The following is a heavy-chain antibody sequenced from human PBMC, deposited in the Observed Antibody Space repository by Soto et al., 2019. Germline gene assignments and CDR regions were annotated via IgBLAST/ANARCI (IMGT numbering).Heavy chain of an antibody. Sequence: ASVEVSCKXSGYTLTELSMHWVRQAPGKGLEWMGSFDPEDGETIYTQTFQGRLTLTGDTSTDTAHMELSRLRSEDTPVYYCTTSLELPLGTDVWGQGTTVTVSS. V-gene: IGHV1-24*01. CDR1: GYTLTELS. CDR2: FDPEDGET. CDR3: TTSLELPLGTDV. J-gene: IGHJ6*02. D-gene: IGHD1-7*01.